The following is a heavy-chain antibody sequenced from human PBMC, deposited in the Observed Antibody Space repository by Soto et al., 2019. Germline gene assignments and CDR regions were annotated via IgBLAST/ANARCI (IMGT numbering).Heavy chain of an antibody. V-gene: IGHV4-30-2*01. CDR1: GGSISSGGYS. J-gene: IGHJ3*02. D-gene: IGHD3-22*01. Sequence: SETLSLTCAVSGGSISSGGYSWSWIRQPPGKGLEWIGYIYHSGSTYYNPSLKSRVTISVDRSKNQFSLKLSSVTAADTAVYYCARVRAIVAVFHTLPSPYAFDIWGQVTMGTVAS. CDR3: ARVRAIVAVFHTLPSPYAFDI. CDR2: IYHSGST.